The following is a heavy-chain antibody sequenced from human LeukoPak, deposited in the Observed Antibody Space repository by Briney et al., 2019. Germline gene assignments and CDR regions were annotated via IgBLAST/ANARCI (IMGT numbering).Heavy chain of an antibody. D-gene: IGHD5-12*01. CDR1: GYTFTSYD. J-gene: IGHJ4*02. V-gene: IGHV1-8*01. CDR3: ARGYSGYDNFDY. CDR2: MNPNSRDT. Sequence: SVKVSCKASGYTFTSYDINGVRQATGQGLEWMGWMNPNSRDTGYAQKFQGRVTMTRHPSISTAYMELSSLRSEDTAVYYCARGYSGYDNFDYWGQGTLVTVSS.